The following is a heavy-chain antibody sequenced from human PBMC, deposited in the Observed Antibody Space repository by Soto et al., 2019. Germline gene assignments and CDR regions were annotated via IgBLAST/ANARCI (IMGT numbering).Heavy chain of an antibody. CDR3: ARDARNRGAIGYYYYGMDV. CDR2: IWYDGSNK. J-gene: IGHJ6*02. CDR1: GFTFSSYG. Sequence: PGGSLRLSCAASGFTFSSYGMHWVRQAPGKGLEWVAVIWYDGSNKYYADSVKGRFTISRDNSKNTLYLQMNSLRAEDTAVYYCARDARNRGAIGYYYYGMDVWGQGTTVTVSS. V-gene: IGHV3-33*01. D-gene: IGHD3-10*01.